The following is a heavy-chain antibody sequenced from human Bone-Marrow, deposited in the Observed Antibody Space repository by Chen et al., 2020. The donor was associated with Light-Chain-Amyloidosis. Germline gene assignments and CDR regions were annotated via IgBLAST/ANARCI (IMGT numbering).Heavy chain of an antibody. J-gene: IGHJ4*02. CDR3: ARAPGYDFTFDY. Sequence: QVQLVESGGGVVQPGRSLRLSCAASGFPFSSYAMHWVRQAPGKGLEWVAVISYDGSNKYYADSVKGRFTISRDNSKNTLYLQMNSLRAEDTAVYYCARAPGYDFTFDYWGQGTLVTVSS. CDR1: GFPFSSYA. D-gene: IGHD5-12*01. CDR2: ISYDGSNK. V-gene: IGHV3-30-3*01.